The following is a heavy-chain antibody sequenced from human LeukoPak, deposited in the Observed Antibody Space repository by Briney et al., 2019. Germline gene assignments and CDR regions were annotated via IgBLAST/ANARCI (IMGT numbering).Heavy chain of an antibody. D-gene: IGHD1-26*01. CDR1: GGSISSYY. V-gene: IGHV4-4*09. CDR3: ARHSSGSYDY. J-gene: IGHJ4*02. CDR2: IYTSGST. Sequence: SETLSLTCTVSGGSISSYYRSWIRQPPGKGLEWIGYIYTSGSTNYNPSLKSRVTISVDTSKNQFSLKLSSVTAADTAVYYCARHSSGSYDYWGQGTLVTVSS.